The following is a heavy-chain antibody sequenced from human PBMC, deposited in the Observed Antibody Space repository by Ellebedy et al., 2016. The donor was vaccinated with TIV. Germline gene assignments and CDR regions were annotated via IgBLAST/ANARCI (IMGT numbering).Heavy chain of an antibody. CDR2: MFHTGTT. V-gene: IGHV4-38-2*02. Sequence: MPSETLSLTCTVSGYSISSGYYWGWIRQAPGEGLAWIGTMFHTGTTYYNPSLKSRVTISMDASKNQFSLNLTSVTAADTAVYYCASVDGTRYLDYWGQGILVTVSS. D-gene: IGHD6-19*01. CDR3: ASVDGTRYLDY. J-gene: IGHJ4*02. CDR1: GYSISSGYY.